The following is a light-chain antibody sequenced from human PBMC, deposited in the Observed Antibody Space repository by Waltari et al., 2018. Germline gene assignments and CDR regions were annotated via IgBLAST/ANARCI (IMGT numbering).Light chain of an antibody. CDR3: YSQSFNSIVL. J-gene: IGLJ2*01. CDR2: DAS. CDR1: SSDVGGYDS. V-gene: IGLV2-14*03. Sequence: QSALTQPASVSGSPGQSITISCTGSSSDVGGYDSLSWYQDRPGQAPKVIIYDASNRPSGVSDRFSGSKSGNTASLTISGLQADDEAEYYCYSQSFNSIVLFGGGTKVTVL.